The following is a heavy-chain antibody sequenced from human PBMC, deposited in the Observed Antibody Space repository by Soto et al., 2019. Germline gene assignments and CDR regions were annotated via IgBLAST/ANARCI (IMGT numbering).Heavy chain of an antibody. J-gene: IGHJ4*02. CDR1: GFTLRNYA. Sequence: EVQLLESGGGVVQPGGSLRLSCEVSGFTLRNYAMTWIRQAPGKGLEWVSLISANDVGTYYAESVKTRFTISTDQYRNTVYLEMDSLRADDTAIYYCAKGKNDYNWDNRPPFDYWGQGTLVTVSS. V-gene: IGHV3-23*01. CDR3: AKGKNDYNWDNRPPFDY. CDR2: ISANDVGT. D-gene: IGHD1-20*01.